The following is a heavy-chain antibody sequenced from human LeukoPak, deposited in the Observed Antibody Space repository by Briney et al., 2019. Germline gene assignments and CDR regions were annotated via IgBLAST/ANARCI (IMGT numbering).Heavy chain of an antibody. CDR2: ITSGGGFK. D-gene: IGHD3-22*01. Sequence: GGSLRLSCVGAGFPFSDFHMSWIREAPGKGLEWVSYITSGGGFKYYADSVKGRFSISRDDSKNSVFLQMNSLRVEDTAVYYCARVRPGSSGSYYRTSWGQGTLVTVSS. J-gene: IGHJ4*02. CDR1: GFPFSDFH. V-gene: IGHV3-11*04. CDR3: ARVRPGSSGSYYRTS.